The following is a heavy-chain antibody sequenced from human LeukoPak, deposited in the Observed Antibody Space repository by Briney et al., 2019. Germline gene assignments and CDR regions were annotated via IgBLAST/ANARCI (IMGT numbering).Heavy chain of an antibody. CDR2: IWYDGSKK. D-gene: IGHD6-6*01. CDR1: GYTFSSYG. Sequence: GGSLRLSCAAAGYTFSSYGMHWVRQAPGKGLEWVAYIWYDGSKKEYVDSVKGRFTISRDDSKNTLYLQMNSLRVEDTAVYYCARVNRLVPDYYYYMDVWGKGTTVTVSS. CDR3: ARVNRLVPDYYYYMDV. V-gene: IGHV3-33*01. J-gene: IGHJ6*03.